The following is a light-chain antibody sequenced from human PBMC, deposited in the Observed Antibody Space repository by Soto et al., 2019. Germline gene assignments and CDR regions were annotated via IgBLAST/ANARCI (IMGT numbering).Light chain of an antibody. CDR1: SSDVGGYNF. CDR2: DVN. J-gene: IGLJ3*02. V-gene: IGLV2-11*01. CDR3: CSYAGSYTLWV. Sequence: QSALTQPRSVSGSPGQSVTISCTGTSSDVGGYNFVSWYQQFPGKAPKLIIYDVNKRPSGVPDRFSGSKSGNTASLTISGLQAEDEADYYCCSYAGSYTLWVFGGGTKLPVL.